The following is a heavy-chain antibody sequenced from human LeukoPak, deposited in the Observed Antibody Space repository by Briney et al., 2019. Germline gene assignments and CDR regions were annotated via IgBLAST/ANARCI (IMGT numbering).Heavy chain of an antibody. Sequence: GGSLRLSCAASGFTFSNYEMNWVRQAAGKGLEWVSYISSGGGTIYYADSVKGRFTISRDNAKNSLYLQMNSLRAEDTAVYYCARDHRDIVVVVAATTVYHFDYWGQGTLVTVSS. V-gene: IGHV3-48*03. CDR3: ARDHRDIVVVVAATTVYHFDY. CDR1: GFTFSNYE. J-gene: IGHJ4*02. CDR2: ISSGGGTI. D-gene: IGHD2-15*01.